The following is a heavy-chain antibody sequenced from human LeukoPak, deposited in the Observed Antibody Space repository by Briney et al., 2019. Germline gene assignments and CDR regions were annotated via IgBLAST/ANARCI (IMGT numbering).Heavy chain of an antibody. J-gene: IGHJ4*02. D-gene: IGHD2-15*01. V-gene: IGHV4-34*01. CDR3: ARDQFSRSFDY. CDR1: GGSFSGYY. CDR2: INHSGST. Sequence: PSETLSLTCAVYGGSFSGYYWSWIRQPPGKGLEWIGEINHSGSTNYNPSLKSRVTISVDTSKNQFSLKLSSVTAADTAAYYCARDQFSRSFDYWGQGTLVTVSS.